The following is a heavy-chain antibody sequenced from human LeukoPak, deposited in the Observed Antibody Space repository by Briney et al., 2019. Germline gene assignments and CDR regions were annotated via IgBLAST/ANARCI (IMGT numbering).Heavy chain of an antibody. D-gene: IGHD5-24*01. CDR1: GGTFSSYA. V-gene: IGHV1-69*06. CDR3: ARGRHDYNDQYYFDY. Sequence: SVKVSCKASGGTFSSYAISWVRQAPGQGLEWMGGIIPIFGTANYAQKFQGRVTITADKSTSTAYMELSSLRSEDTAVYYCARGRHDYNDQYYFDYWGQGTQVTVSS. CDR2: IIPIFGTA. J-gene: IGHJ4*02.